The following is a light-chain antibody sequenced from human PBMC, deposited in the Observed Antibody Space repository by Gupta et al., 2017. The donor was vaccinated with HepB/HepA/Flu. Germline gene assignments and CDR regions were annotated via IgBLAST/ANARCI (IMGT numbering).Light chain of an antibody. Sequence: EIVLTQSPATLSLSPGERATLSCRASQSVSSYLAWYQQKPGQAPRLLIYDASNRATGVPARFSGSGSGTDFTLIISSLEPEDFAVYYCQQRSNWPRTFGQGTKLEIK. V-gene: IGKV3-11*01. CDR3: QQRSNWPRT. CDR2: DAS. CDR1: QSVSSY. J-gene: IGKJ2*01.